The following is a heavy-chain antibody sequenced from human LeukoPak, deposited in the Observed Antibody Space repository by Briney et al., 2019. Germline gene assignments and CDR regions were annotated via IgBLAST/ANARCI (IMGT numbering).Heavy chain of an antibody. V-gene: IGHV3-23*01. D-gene: IGHD2-2*02. CDR1: GFPFSSYA. CDR2: ISGSGAST. J-gene: IGHJ4*02. CDR3: AKSRSSSSTSCYNY. Sequence: GGSLRLSCAASGFPFSSYAMNWVRQAPGKGLEWVSAISGSGASTYCADSVKDRFTLSRDDSKNTLYLQMNSLRAEDTAVYYCAKSRSSSSTSCYNYWGQGTLVTVSS.